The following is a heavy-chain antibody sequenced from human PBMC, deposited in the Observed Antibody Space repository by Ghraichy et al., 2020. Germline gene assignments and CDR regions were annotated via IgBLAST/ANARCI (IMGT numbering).Heavy chain of an antibody. V-gene: IGHV3-23*01. D-gene: IGHD6-13*01. CDR2: ISASGSST. CDR3: AKGSLGSIWLFDY. CDR1: GFSFSSYA. Sequence: GGSLRLSCAASGFSFSSYALSWVRQAPAKGLEWVSTISASGSSTFYADSVKGRFTISRDNSKSTLYLQMNSLRAEDTAIYYCAKGSLGSIWLFDYWGQGTLLTVSS. J-gene: IGHJ4*02.